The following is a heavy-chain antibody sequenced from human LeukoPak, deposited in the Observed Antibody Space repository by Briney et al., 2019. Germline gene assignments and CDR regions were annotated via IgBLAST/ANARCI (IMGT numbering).Heavy chain of an antibody. J-gene: IGHJ4*02. Sequence: PGGSLRLSCAASGFSLSAYWMTWVRQAPGKGLEWVSVIYSGGSTYYADSVKGRFTISRDNSKNTLYLQMNSLRAEDTAVYYCASSSWGVYYFDYWGQGTLVTVSS. CDR1: GFSLSAYW. CDR2: IYSGGST. V-gene: IGHV3-53*01. CDR3: ASSSWGVYYFDY. D-gene: IGHD6-13*01.